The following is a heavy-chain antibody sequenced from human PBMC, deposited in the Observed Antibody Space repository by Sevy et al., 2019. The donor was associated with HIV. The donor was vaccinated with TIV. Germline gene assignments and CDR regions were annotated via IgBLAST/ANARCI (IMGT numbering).Heavy chain of an antibody. V-gene: IGHV3-7*01. CDR1: GFTFSSYW. CDR2: IKQDGSEK. J-gene: IGHJ3*02. CDR3: ARERWDFWSGYWRDAFDI. Sequence: GGSLRLSCAASGFTFSSYWMSWVRQAPGKGLEWVVNIKQDGSEKYYVDSVKGRFTISRDNAKNSLYRQMNSLRAEDTAVYYCARERWDFWSGYWRDAFDIWGQGTMVTVSS. D-gene: IGHD3-3*01.